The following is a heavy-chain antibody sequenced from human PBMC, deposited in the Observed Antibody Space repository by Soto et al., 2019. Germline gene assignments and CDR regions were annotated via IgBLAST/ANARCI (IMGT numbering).Heavy chain of an antibody. CDR1: GFTFSSYA. Sequence: PGGSLRLSCAASGFTFSSYAMSWVRQAPGKGLEWVSAISGSGGSTYYADSVKGRFTISRDNSKNTLYLQMNSLRAEDTAVYYCAKDLETDSGYDFVPSYYGMDVWGQGTTVTVSS. J-gene: IGHJ6*02. CDR3: AKDLETDSGYDFVPSYYGMDV. D-gene: IGHD5-12*01. V-gene: IGHV3-23*01. CDR2: ISGSGGST.